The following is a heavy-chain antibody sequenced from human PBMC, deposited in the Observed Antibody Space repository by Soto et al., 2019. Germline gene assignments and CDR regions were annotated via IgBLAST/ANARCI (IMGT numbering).Heavy chain of an antibody. D-gene: IGHD3-9*01. CDR1: GYTLTELS. J-gene: IGHJ5*02. CDR3: ARDRKADILTGPNWLDP. CDR2: FDPEDGET. Sequence: VKVSCKVSGYTLTELSMHWVRQAPGKGLEWMGGFDPEDGETIYAQKFQGRVTMTEDTSTDTAYMELSSLRSEDTAVYYCARDRKADILTGPNWLDPWGQGTLVTVSS. V-gene: IGHV1-24*01.